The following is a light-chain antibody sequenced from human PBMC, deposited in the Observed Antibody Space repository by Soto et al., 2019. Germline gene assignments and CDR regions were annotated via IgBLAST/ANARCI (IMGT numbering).Light chain of an antibody. J-gene: IGKJ1*01. CDR1: QSVSSN. CDR2: AAS. CDR3: QQYNNWPGT. V-gene: IGKV3D-15*01. Sequence: ILRTQSPATLSVSPGERVTLSWRASQSVSSNLAWYQQKPGQTPRLLSYAASSRATGIPDRFSGSGSGTEFTLTIGSLQSEDCELYYCQQYNNWPGTFGQGTKVDIK.